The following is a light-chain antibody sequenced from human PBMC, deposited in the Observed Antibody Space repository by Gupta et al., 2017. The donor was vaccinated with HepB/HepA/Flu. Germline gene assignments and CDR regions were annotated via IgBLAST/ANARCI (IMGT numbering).Light chain of an antibody. CDR3: YQAYSFPPT. V-gene: IGKV1-12*01. J-gene: IGKJ4*01. CDR1: QTIRIL. CDR2: AGS. Sequence: DIQMTQSPSAVSASVGDSVTITCRARQTIRILVSWYQQKPGQAPNLLIHAGSTLQSGVPLRFSGSGSGRTFTLTIIGLLPADFASYFCYQAYSFPPTFGGGTKVEI.